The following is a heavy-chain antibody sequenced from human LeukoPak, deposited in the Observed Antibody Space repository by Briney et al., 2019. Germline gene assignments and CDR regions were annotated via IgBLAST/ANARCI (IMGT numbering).Heavy chain of an antibody. CDR3: SKVSGYVQRPYFDY. CDR1: RFTFSSYA. D-gene: IGHD5-12*01. Sequence: GILRLSCAASRFTFSSYAMSWVRQAPGKGLEWVSTISGSGGSTYYADSVKGRFTISRDNSKNTLYLQMNSLRAEDTAVYYCSKVSGYVQRPYFDYWGQGTLVTVSS. V-gene: IGHV3-23*01. CDR2: ISGSGGST. J-gene: IGHJ4*02.